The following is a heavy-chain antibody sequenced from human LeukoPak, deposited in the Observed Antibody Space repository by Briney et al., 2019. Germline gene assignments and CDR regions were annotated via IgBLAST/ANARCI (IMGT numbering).Heavy chain of an antibody. J-gene: IGHJ4*02. CDR1: GYTFTNYF. V-gene: IGHV1-46*01. D-gene: IGHD6-13*01. CDR2: INPTGGGT. Sequence: ASVKVSCKASGYTFTNYFMHWVRQVPGQGLEWMGVINPTGGGTTYAQRFQGRVTMTRDTSTSTVHMELSSLRSEDTAVYYCARAGQVPCIAAAYWGQGTLVTVSS. CDR3: ARAGQVPCIAAAY.